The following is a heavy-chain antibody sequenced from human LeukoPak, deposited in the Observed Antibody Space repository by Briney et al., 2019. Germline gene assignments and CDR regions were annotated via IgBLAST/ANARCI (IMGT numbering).Heavy chain of an antibody. V-gene: IGHV1-18*01. CDR1: GYIFTEHH. Sequence: ASVKVSCKASGYIFTEHHINWVRQAPGQGLEWMGWISTYNGNTNYAQRLQGRVTMTTDTSTSTAYMELRSLRSDDTAVYYCARDFQLGPYYFDYWGQGTLVTVSS. CDR3: ARDFQLGPYYFDY. CDR2: ISTYNGNT. D-gene: IGHD1-1*01. J-gene: IGHJ4*02.